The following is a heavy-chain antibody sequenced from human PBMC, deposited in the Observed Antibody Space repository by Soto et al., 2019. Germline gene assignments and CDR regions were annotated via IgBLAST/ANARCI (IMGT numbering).Heavy chain of an antibody. V-gene: IGHV3-30*18. CDR3: AKDRFAWVREAQEVRFDP. CDR1: GFTFSSYG. J-gene: IGHJ5*02. Sequence: QVQLVESGGGVVQPGRSLRLSCAASGFTFSSYGMHWVRQAPGKGLEWVAVISYDGSNKYYAYSVKGRFTISRDNSKNTXCLQMNSLGAEDTAVYYGAKDRFAWVREAQEVRFDPWGQGTLVTVSS. CDR2: ISYDGSNK. D-gene: IGHD3-16*01.